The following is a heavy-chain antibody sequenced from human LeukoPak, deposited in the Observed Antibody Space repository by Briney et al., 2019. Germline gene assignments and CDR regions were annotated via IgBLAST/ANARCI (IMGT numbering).Heavy chain of an antibody. CDR1: GCSISTYY. CDR2: IYYSGST. J-gene: IGHJ4*02. Sequence: SETLSLTCTASGCSISTYYWSWIRQPPGKGLEWIGYIYYSGSTNYNPSLKSRVTISVDTTKNHFSLKHTSVTAADTAVYYCARGAGTKEMAFGHWGQGTLVTVSS. CDR3: ARGAGTKEMAFGH. V-gene: IGHV4-59*01. D-gene: IGHD5-24*01.